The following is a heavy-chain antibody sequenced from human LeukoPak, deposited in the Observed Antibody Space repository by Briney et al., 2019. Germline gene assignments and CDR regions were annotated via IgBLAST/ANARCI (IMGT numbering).Heavy chain of an antibody. CDR1: GYTFTSYY. D-gene: IGHD3-22*01. Sequence: PGASVKVSCKASGYTFTSYYMHWVRQAPGQGLEWMGRINPNSGGTNYAQKFQGRVTMTRDTSISTAYMELSRLRSDDTAVYYCARVRSYYYDSSGYPIFDIWGQGTMVTVSS. V-gene: IGHV1-2*06. J-gene: IGHJ3*02. CDR3: ARVRSYYYDSSGYPIFDI. CDR2: INPNSGGT.